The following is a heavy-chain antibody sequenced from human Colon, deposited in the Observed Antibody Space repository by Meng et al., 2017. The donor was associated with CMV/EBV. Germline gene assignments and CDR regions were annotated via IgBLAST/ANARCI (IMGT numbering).Heavy chain of an antibody. V-gene: IGHV3-7*01. Sequence: GESLKISCVASGFTFSNYWMTWLRQAPGRGLEPVAHIKEDGSEKYFVGSVKGRFTISRDNAKNSLYLQMNSLRAEDTAVYYCARDPFIKAFDIWGQGTMVTVSS. CDR2: IKEDGSEK. J-gene: IGHJ3*02. CDR1: GFTFSNYW. CDR3: ARDPFIKAFDI.